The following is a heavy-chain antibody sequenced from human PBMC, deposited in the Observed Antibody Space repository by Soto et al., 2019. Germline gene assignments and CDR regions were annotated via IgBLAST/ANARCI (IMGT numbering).Heavy chain of an antibody. CDR3: AKEVVLRYFDWPRPFDY. D-gene: IGHD3-9*01. Sequence: GGSLRLSCAASGFTFSSYAMSWVRQAPGKGLEWVSAISGSGGSTYYADSVKGRFTISRDNSKNTLYLQMNSLRAEDTAVYYCAKEVVLRYFDWPRPFDYWGQGTLVTVSS. J-gene: IGHJ4*02. V-gene: IGHV3-23*01. CDR2: ISGSGGST. CDR1: GFTFSSYA.